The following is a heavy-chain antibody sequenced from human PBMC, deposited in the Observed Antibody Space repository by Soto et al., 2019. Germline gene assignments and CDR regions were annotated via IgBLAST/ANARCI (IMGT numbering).Heavy chain of an antibody. D-gene: IGHD2-2*01. J-gene: IGHJ6*02. Sequence: PGGSLRLSCAASGFTFSSYEMNWVRQAPGKGLEWVSYISSSGSTIYYADSVKGRFTISRDNAKNSLYLQMNSLRAEDTAVYYCARVEYQLLYYGMDVWGQGTTVTVSS. V-gene: IGHV3-48*03. CDR3: ARVEYQLLYYGMDV. CDR2: ISSSGSTI. CDR1: GFTFSSYE.